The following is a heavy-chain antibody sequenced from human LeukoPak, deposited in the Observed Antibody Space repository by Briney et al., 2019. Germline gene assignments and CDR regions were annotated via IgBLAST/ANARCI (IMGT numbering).Heavy chain of an antibody. CDR3: TRRVQGFDY. CDR2: ISSDSSSI. CDR1: GFSFEEYS. V-gene: IGHV3-9*01. D-gene: IGHD1-1*01. Sequence: GGSLRLSCVVSGFSFEEYSMHWVRQTPGKGLEWVAGISSDSSSIVSAESVKGRFIITRDNAKNSLYVQMNSLRGEDTALYFCTRRVQGFDYWGQGTLVTVSS. J-gene: IGHJ4*02.